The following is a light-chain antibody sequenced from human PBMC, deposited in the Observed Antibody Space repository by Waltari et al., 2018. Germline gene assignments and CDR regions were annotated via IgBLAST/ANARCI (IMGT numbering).Light chain of an antibody. CDR1: KSMSIY. J-gene: IGKJ1*01. V-gene: IGKV3-20*01. CDR3: QHYESLPVT. Sequence: EIVLTQSPGTLSLSPGERATLTCRASKSMSIYLALYQQKPGQAPRLLIYHASSRAAGIPDRFSGSGSGTDFSLTISRLEPEDFAVYYCQHYESLPVTFGQWTKVEIK. CDR2: HAS.